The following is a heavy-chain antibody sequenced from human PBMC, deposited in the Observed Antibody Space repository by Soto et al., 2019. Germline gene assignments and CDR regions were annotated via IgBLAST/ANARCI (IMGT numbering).Heavy chain of an antibody. CDR2: IYYSGST. V-gene: IGHV4-59*01. CDR3: ARRWGDAFDI. J-gene: IGHJ3*02. CDR1: GGSISSYY. Sequence: SETLSLTCTVSGGSISSYYWSWIRQPPGKGLEWIGYIYYSGSTNYNPSLKSRVTISVDTSKNQFSLKLSSVTAADTAVYYCARRWGDAFDIWGPGTMVTVSS. D-gene: IGHD1-26*01.